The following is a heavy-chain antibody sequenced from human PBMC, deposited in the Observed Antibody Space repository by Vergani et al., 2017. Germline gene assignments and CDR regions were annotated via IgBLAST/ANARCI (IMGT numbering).Heavy chain of an antibody. V-gene: IGHV1-3*01. CDR1: GYTFTTYA. CDR2: INAGNGNT. Sequence: QVQLVQSGAEVKKPGASVKVSCMASGYTFTTYAMHWVRQAPGQRLEWIGWINAGNGNTKYSQKFQDRVAITSDTAASTAYMELSSLRSEDTAVYYCAREGYSAYSGLYYGMDVWGQGTTVTVSX. J-gene: IGHJ6*02. CDR3: AREGYSAYSGLYYGMDV. D-gene: IGHD5-12*01.